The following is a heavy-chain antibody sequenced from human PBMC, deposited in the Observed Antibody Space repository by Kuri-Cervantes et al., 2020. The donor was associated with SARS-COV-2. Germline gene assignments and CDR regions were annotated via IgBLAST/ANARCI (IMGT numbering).Heavy chain of an antibody. V-gene: IGHV3-30*03. Sequence: GEPLKISCAASGFTFSSYGMHWVRQAPGKGLEWVAVISYDGNNKYYADSVTGRFTISRDNAKKSLYLQMNSLRAEDTAVYYCARGADSSGFVPDYWGQGTLVTVSS. CDR3: ARGADSSGFVPDY. D-gene: IGHD3-22*01. CDR1: GFTFSSYG. J-gene: IGHJ4*02. CDR2: ISYDGNNK.